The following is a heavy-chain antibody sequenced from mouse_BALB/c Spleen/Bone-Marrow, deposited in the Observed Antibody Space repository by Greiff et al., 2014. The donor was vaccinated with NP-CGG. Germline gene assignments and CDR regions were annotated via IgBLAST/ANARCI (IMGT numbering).Heavy chain of an antibody. CDR1: GFTFSSYT. CDR3: TRDAMDY. J-gene: IGHJ4*01. Sequence: VQLKESGGGLVKPGGSLKLSCAASGFTFSSYTMSWVRQTPEKRLEWVATISSGGSYTYHPDSVKGRFTISRDNAKNTLYLQMSSLKSEDTAMYYCTRDAMDYWGQGTSVTVSS. V-gene: IGHV5-6-4*01. CDR2: ISSGGSYT.